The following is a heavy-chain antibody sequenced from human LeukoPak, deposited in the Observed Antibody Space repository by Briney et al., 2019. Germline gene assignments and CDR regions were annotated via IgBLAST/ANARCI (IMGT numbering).Heavy chain of an antibody. Sequence: GASVKVSCKTSGYTFATYFMHWVRQAPGQGLEWMGYIKPNSGVTNYAQKFRGRVTMTWDTSISTAYMELSRLRSDDTAVYYCARDHSIAAAGTPSYYMDVWGKGTTVTVSS. V-gene: IGHV1-2*02. CDR1: GYTFATYF. CDR2: IKPNSGVT. CDR3: ARDHSIAAAGTPSYYMDV. D-gene: IGHD6-13*01. J-gene: IGHJ6*03.